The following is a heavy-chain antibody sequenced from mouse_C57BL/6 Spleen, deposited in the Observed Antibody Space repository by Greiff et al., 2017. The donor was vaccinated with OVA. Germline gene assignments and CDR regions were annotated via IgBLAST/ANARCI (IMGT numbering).Heavy chain of an antibody. D-gene: IGHD2-4*01. J-gene: IGHJ3*01. V-gene: IGHV1-22*01. CDR1: GYTFTDYN. Sequence: EVQLQQSGPELVKPGASVKMSCKASGYTFTDYNMHWVKQSHGKSLEWIGYINPNNGGTSYNQKFKGKATLTVNKSSSTAYMELRSLTSEDSAVYYCASRGAGYYDYDGGFAYWGQGTLVTVSA. CDR3: ASRGAGYYDYDGGFAY. CDR2: INPNNGGT.